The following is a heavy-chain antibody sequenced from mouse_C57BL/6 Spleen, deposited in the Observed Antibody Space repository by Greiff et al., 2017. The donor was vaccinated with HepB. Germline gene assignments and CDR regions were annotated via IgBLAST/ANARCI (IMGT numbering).Heavy chain of an antibody. CDR2: INPNNGGT. CDR3: ARYYGNSYYAMDY. V-gene: IGHV1-26*01. J-gene: IGHJ4*01. Sequence: EVQLQQSGPELVKPGASVKISCKASGYTFTDYHMNWVKQSHGKSLEWIGDINPNNGGTSYNQKFKGKATLTVDKSSSTAYMELRSLTSEDSAVYYCARYYGNSYYAMDYWGQGTSVTVSS. D-gene: IGHD2-1*01. CDR1: GYTFTDYH.